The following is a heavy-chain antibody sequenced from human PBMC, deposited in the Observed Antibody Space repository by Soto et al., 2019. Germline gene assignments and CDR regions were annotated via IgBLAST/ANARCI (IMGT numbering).Heavy chain of an antibody. CDR2: ISGLGGSI. D-gene: IGHD1-26*01. CDR1: GFTFSSFS. CDR3: SKSNGDTWERYFFDF. J-gene: IGHJ4*02. Sequence: EVPLLESGGGLVQPGGSLRLSCAASGFTFSSFSLSWVRQAPGKGLEWVSGISGLGGSIYYADSVKGRFTISRDNSKNTLYLQMNSLRAEDTAVYYCSKSNGDTWERYFFDFWGQGTLVTVSS. V-gene: IGHV3-23*01.